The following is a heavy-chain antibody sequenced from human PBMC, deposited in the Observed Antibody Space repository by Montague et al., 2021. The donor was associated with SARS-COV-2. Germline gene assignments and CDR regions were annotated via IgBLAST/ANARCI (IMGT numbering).Heavy chain of an antibody. J-gene: IGHJ4*02. CDR2: IYFSGST. CDR1: CGSIKSSAYY. CDR3: ARDAGNYFVSAPIVCLDF. V-gene: IGHV4-39*02. Sequence: SETLSLTCNVSCGSIKSSAYYWGWIRQPPGKGLEWIGYIYFSGSTYFNPSLETRATISIDTSKNQFSLKLRSVTAADTTVYFCARDAGNYFVSAPIVCLDFWGQGTLVTVSS. D-gene: IGHD2/OR15-2a*01.